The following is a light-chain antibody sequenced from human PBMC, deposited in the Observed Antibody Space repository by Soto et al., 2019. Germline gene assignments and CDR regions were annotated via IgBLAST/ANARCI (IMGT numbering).Light chain of an antibody. CDR1: SSDVGGSNF. CDR2: DVN. V-gene: IGLV2-14*01. CDR3: SSYTSSHTYV. Sequence: QSVLTQPASVSGSPGQSITFSCTGTSSDVGGSNFVSWYQQHPGKAPKLMIYDVNNRPSGVSNRFSGSKSGNTASLTISGLQAEDEADYYCSSYTSSHTYVFGTGTKVTVL. J-gene: IGLJ1*01.